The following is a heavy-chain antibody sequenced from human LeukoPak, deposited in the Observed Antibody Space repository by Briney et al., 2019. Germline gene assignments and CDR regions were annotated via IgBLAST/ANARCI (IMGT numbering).Heavy chain of an antibody. D-gene: IGHD3-22*01. V-gene: IGHV3-23*01. CDR2: ISGSGGST. CDR1: GFTFSSYA. J-gene: IGHJ4*02. Sequence: GGSLRLPCAASGFTFSSYAMSWVRQAPGKGLEWVSAISGSGGSTYYADSVKGRFTISRDNSKNTLYLQMNSLRAEDTAVYYCSPTDSSGYYTMSDWGQGTLVTVSS. CDR3: SPTDSSGYYTMSD.